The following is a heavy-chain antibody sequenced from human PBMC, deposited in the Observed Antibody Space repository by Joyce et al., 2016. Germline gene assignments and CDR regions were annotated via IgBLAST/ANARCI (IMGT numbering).Heavy chain of an antibody. V-gene: IGHV4-59*01. Sequence: QVQLQESGPGLVKPSETLPLTCTVSGDSIGSYYWNWFRQPPGKGLAWIGYIFYTGGTNYNPSLKSRVTMSVDMSKNQFSLNLNSVTAADTAVYYCARVGSSWSFGYWGQGTLVTVSS. CDR3: ARVGSSWSFGY. CDR2: IFYTGGT. J-gene: IGHJ4*02. CDR1: GDSIGSYY. D-gene: IGHD6-13*01.